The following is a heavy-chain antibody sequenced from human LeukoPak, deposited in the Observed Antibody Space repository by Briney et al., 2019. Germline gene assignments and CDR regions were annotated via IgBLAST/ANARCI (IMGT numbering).Heavy chain of an antibody. D-gene: IGHD6-13*01. CDR1: GGSFSGYY. J-gene: IGHJ4*02. Sequence: SETLSLTCAVYGGSFSGYYWSWIRQPPGKGLEWIGEINHSGSTNYNPSLKSRVTISVDTSKNQFSLKLSSVTAADTAVYYCARIRYIAAAGLDYWGQGTLVTVSS. V-gene: IGHV4-34*01. CDR3: ARIRYIAAAGLDY. CDR2: INHSGST.